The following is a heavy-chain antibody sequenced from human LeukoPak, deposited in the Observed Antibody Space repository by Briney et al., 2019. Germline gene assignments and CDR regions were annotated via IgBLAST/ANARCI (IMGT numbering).Heavy chain of an antibody. CDR2: ISNSGNTI. CDR3: ARRSRGTGSWYYFDY. CDR1: GFTFSSYE. J-gene: IGHJ4*02. D-gene: IGHD3-10*01. V-gene: IGHV3-48*03. Sequence: GGSLRLSCAASGFTFSSYEMNWVRQAPGKGLEWVSYISNSGNTIYYADSVKGRFAISRDNAKNSLYLQMNSLRAEDTAVYYCARRSRGTGSWYYFDYWGQGTLVTVSS.